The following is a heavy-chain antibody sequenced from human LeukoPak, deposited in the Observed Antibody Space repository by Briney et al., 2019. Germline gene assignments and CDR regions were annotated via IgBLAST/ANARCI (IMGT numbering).Heavy chain of an antibody. CDR2: INHRGDT. Sequence: SETLSLTCAVYGGSFSAYYWSWIRQSPGKGLEWIAEINHRGDTNYNPSVKSRVSISVDTSKNQFSLKVTSLTAADTAVYYCARGPTISETGYFDYWGQGTLITVSS. D-gene: IGHD1-1*01. CDR1: GGSFSAYY. J-gene: IGHJ4*03. CDR3: ARGPTISETGYFDY. V-gene: IGHV4-34*01.